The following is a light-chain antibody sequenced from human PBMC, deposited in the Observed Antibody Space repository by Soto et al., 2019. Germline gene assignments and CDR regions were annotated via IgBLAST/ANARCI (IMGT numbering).Light chain of an antibody. CDR3: QQSYIAPST. V-gene: IGKV1-39*01. Sequence: IQRSQTPFSQSASILSRVSITSRASQSTTSYLNWFHQKPGKAPKLLIFGASRLQSGVPSRFSGGGYGADFTLTISSLQPEDFATYYCQQSYIAPSTFGQGTKVDIK. J-gene: IGKJ1*01. CDR1: QSTTSY. CDR2: GAS.